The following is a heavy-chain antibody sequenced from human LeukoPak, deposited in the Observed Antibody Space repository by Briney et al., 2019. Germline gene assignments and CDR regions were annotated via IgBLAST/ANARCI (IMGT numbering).Heavy chain of an antibody. J-gene: IGHJ4*02. D-gene: IGHD2-15*01. CDR2: IYYSGST. CDR1: GGSFSSGDYY. CDR3: AREVPDCSGGSCAGHY. Sequence: SETLSLTCTVSGGSFSSGDYYWSWIRQPPGKGLEWIGYIYYSGSTYYNPSLKSRVTISVDTSKNQFSLKRSSVTAADTAVYYCAREVPDCSGGSCAGHYWGQGTLVTVSS. V-gene: IGHV4-30-4*08.